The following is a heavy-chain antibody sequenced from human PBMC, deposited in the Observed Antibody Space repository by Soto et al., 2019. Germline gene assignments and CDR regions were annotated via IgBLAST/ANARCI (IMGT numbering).Heavy chain of an antibody. CDR1: GFMFSSAW. CDR3: VEGWNDF. V-gene: IGHV3-15*01. Sequence: EVQLVESGGDLVEPGGSLRLSCVTSGFMFSSAWMSWVGQAPGKGLEWVGRIKSKTDGGARDYAAPVNGRCSISRDDSKSTLYLQMNSLRAEDTALYYCVEGWNDFWGQGTLVTVSS. D-gene: IGHD1-1*01. J-gene: IGHJ4*02. CDR2: IKSKTDGGAR.